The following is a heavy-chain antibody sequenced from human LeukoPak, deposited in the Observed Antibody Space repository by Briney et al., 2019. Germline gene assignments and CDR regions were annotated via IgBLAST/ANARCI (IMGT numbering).Heavy chain of an antibody. Sequence: GGSLRVSCAASGFTFSRYNMNWVRQAPGEGLEWVSSISSGSSYIYYADSVKGRFTISRDNAKNTLYLQMNSLRVEDTAVYYCAGSWFYRDYFEYWGQGTLVTVSS. CDR2: ISSGSSYI. D-gene: IGHD3-10*01. CDR1: GFTFSRYN. V-gene: IGHV3-21*01. CDR3: AGSWFYRDYFEY. J-gene: IGHJ4*02.